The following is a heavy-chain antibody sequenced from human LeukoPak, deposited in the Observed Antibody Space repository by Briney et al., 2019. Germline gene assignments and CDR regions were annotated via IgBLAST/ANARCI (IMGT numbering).Heavy chain of an antibody. CDR3: ARRDTTWLLDY. CDR2: IYPGDSDT. CDR1: GYSFTTYW. D-gene: IGHD1-14*01. V-gene: IGHV5-51*01. Sequence: GESLKISCKGSGYSFTTYWIGWVRQMPGKGLEWMGIIYPGDSDTRYSPSFQGQVTISADKSITTAYLQWSSLKASDTVMYYCARRDTTWLLDYWGQGTLVTVSS. J-gene: IGHJ4*02.